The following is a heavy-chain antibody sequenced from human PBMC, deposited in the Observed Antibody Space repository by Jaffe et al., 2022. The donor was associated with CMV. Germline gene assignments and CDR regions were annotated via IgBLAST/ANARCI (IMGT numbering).Heavy chain of an antibody. CDR3: ARECLGTMVRGVNWFDP. J-gene: IGHJ5*02. CDR1: GFTFSSYG. D-gene: IGHD3-10*01. CDR2: IWYDGSNK. V-gene: IGHV3-33*08. Sequence: QVQLVESGGGVVQPGRSLRLSCAASGFTFSSYGMHWVRQAPGKGLEWVAVIWYDGSNKYYADSVKGRFTISRDNSKNTLYLQMNSLRAEDTAVYYCARECLGTMVRGVNWFDPWGQGTLVTVSS.